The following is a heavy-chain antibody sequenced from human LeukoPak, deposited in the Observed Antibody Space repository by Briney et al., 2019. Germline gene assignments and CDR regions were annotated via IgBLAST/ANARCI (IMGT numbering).Heavy chain of an antibody. CDR2: IYYGGST. Sequence: SETLSLTCTVSGGSISSSYYWGWIRQPPGKGLDWIGSIYYGGSTYYNPSLRSRVTTSVDTSKNQFSLKLTSVTAADTAVYYCARHGNLYYGSGGSDYWGQGTLVTVSS. CDR1: GGSISSSYY. V-gene: IGHV4-39*01. D-gene: IGHD3-10*01. CDR3: ARHGNLYYGSGGSDY. J-gene: IGHJ4*02.